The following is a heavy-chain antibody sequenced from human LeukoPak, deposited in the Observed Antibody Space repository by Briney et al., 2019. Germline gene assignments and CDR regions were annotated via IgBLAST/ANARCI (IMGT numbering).Heavy chain of an antibody. CDR2: INAGNGNT. V-gene: IGHV1-3*01. Sequence: GASVKVSCKASGYTFTSYAMHWVRQAPGQRLEWMGWINAGNGNTKYSQKFQGRVTITRDTSASTAYMELSSLRSEDTAVYYCATRPGYSEYYFDYWGQGTLVTDSS. CDR3: ATRPGYSEYYFDY. J-gene: IGHJ4*02. CDR1: GYTFTSYA. D-gene: IGHD5-12*01.